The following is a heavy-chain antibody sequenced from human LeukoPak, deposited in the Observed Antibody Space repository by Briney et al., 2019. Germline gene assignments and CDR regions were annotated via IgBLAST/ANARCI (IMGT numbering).Heavy chain of an antibody. J-gene: IGHJ6*02. CDR3: ARVKGLYGMDV. CDR1: GYTFTGYY. CDR2: INPSSGGT. V-gene: IGHV1-2*02. Sequence: GASVKVSCKASGYTFTGYYMHWVRQAPGQGLEWMGWINPSSGGTNYAQKFQGRVTMTRDTSISTAYMELSRLRSDDTAVYYCARVKGLYGMDVWGQGTTVTVSS.